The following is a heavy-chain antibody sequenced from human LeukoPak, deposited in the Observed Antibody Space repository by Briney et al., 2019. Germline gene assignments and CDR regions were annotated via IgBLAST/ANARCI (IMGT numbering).Heavy chain of an antibody. J-gene: IGHJ4*02. CDR3: ARVIVVHGIYYFDY. V-gene: IGHV1-69*13. CDR2: IIPIFGTA. CDR1: GGTFSSCA. Sequence: SVKVSCKASGGTFSSCAISWVRQAPGQGLEWMGGIIPIFGTANYAQKFQGRVTITADESTSTAYMELSSLRSEDTAVYYCARVIVVHGIYYFDYWGQGTLVTVSS. D-gene: IGHD1-26*01.